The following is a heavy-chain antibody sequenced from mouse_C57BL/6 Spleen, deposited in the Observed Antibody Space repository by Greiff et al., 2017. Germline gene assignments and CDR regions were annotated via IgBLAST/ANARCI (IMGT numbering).Heavy chain of an antibody. CDR2: IYPGDGDT. J-gene: IGHJ4*01. CDR1: GYAFSSSW. D-gene: IGHD2-5*01. CDR3: ARRRAYYSNFYAMDY. V-gene: IGHV1-82*01. Sequence: QVQLQQSGPELVKPGASVKISCKASGYAFSSSWMNWVKQRPGKGLEWIGRIYPGDGDTNYNGKFKGKATLTADKSSSTAYMQLSSLTSEDSAVYFCARRRAYYSNFYAMDYWGQGTSVTVSS.